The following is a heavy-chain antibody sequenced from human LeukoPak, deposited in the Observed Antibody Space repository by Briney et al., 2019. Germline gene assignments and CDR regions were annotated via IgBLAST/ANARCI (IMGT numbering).Heavy chain of an antibody. CDR3: ARSSGWYLDYYYMDV. CDR1: VGSISSYY. Sequence: SETLSLTCTVSVGSISSYYWSWIRQPPGKGLEWIGYIYYSGSTNYNPSLKSGVTISVDTSKNQFSLKLSSVTAADTAVYYCARSSGWYLDYYYMDVWGKGTTVTVSS. V-gene: IGHV4-59*01. J-gene: IGHJ6*03. D-gene: IGHD6-19*01. CDR2: IYYSGST.